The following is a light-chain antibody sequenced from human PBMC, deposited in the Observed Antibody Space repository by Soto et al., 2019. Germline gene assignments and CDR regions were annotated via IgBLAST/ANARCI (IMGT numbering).Light chain of an antibody. J-gene: IGKJ1*01. V-gene: IGKV3-20*01. Sequence: EIVLTQSPGTLSLSPGARATLSCRASQGVSSSYLAWYQQKAGQAPRLLIYGASNRATGIPDRFSGSGSGTDFILTISRLEPEDFAVYYCQHYGSSWTFGQGTKVDIK. CDR3: QHYGSSWT. CDR2: GAS. CDR1: QGVSSSY.